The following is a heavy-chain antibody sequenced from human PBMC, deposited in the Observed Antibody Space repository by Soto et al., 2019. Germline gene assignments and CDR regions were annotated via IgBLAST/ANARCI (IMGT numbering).Heavy chain of an antibody. D-gene: IGHD3-16*01. Sequence: QVQLQESGPGLVKPSETLSLTCSVSGGSISGHYWSWVRQTPGKGLEWIGYIYYSGSTNYNPSLKSRGTISVDTSKNQFSLRLTSVTAADTAVYYCARGPYYDLIWNYYYMDVWGKGTTVTVSS. J-gene: IGHJ6*03. CDR2: IYYSGST. CDR1: GGSISGHY. V-gene: IGHV4-59*08. CDR3: ARGPYYDLIWNYYYMDV.